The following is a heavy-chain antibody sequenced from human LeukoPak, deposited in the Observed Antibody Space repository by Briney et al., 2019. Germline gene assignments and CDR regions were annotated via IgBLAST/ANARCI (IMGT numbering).Heavy chain of an antibody. V-gene: IGHV3-30*03. CDR2: ISCDVGDK. D-gene: IGHD6-13*01. CDR3: ARDSLGSIDS. Sequence: PGGSLRLSCAAPGFTFSHYGMHWVRQAPGKGLESVALISCDVGDKNYAASVKGRFTISRDNPKNTLYLQMTGLRAEDTAVYSCARDSLGSIDSWGQGTLVTVSS. CDR1: GFTFSHYG. J-gene: IGHJ4*02.